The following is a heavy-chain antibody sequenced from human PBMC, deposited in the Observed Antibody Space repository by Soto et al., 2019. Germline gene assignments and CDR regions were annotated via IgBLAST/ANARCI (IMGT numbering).Heavy chain of an antibody. D-gene: IGHD1-7*01. CDR2: IWYDGSNK. J-gene: IGHJ6*02. CDR1: GFTFSSYG. V-gene: IGHV3-33*01. Sequence: PGGSLRLSCAASGFTFSSYGMHWVRQAPGKGLEWVAVIWYDGSNKYYADSVKGRFTFSRDNSKNTLYLQMNSLRAEDTAVYYCARGVWNFRDPYYYYGMDVWGQGTTLTVSS. CDR3: ARGVWNFRDPYYYYGMDV.